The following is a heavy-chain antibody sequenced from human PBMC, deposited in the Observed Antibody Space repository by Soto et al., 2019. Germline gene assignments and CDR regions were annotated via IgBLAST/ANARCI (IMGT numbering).Heavy chain of an antibody. CDR3: ARGPTNYDFWSGYSYNWFDP. Sequence: KASETLSLTCTVSGGSISSYYWSWIRQPPGKGLEWIGYIYYSGSTNYNPSLKSRVTISVDTSKNQFSLKLSSVTAADTAVYYCARGPTNYDFWSGYSYNWFDPWGQGTLVTVSS. CDR1: GGSISSYY. D-gene: IGHD3-3*01. J-gene: IGHJ5*02. V-gene: IGHV4-59*01. CDR2: IYYSGST.